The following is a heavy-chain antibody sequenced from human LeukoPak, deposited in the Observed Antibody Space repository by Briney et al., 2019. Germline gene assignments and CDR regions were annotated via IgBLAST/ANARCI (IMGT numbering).Heavy chain of an antibody. J-gene: IGHJ2*01. CDR3: ASSPGYGGNADWYFDL. CDR1: GGSISSGSYY. CDR2: IYTSGST. V-gene: IGHV4-61*02. D-gene: IGHD4-23*01. Sequence: SQTLSLTCTVSGGSISSGSYYWSWIRQPAGKGLEWIGRIYTSGSTNYNPSLKSRVTISLDTSKNQFSLKLSSVTAADTAVYYCASSPGYGGNADWYFDLWGRGTLVTVSS.